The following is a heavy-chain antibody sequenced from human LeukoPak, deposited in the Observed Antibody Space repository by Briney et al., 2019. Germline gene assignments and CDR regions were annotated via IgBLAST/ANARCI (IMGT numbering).Heavy chain of an antibody. CDR3: AKGKYYFDY. CDR2: IWYDGTNK. J-gene: IGHJ4*02. CDR1: GFTFSSYG. V-gene: IGHV3-33*06. Sequence: PGGSLRLSCAASGFTFSSYGMHWVRQAPGKGLEWVAVIWYDGTNKYYADSVKGRFTISRDNSKNTLYLHMNSLRAEDTAVYSCAKGKYYFDYWGQGTLVTVSS.